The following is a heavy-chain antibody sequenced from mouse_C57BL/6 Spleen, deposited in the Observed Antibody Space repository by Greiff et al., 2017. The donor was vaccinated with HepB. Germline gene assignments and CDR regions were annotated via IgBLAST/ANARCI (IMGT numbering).Heavy chain of an antibody. V-gene: IGHV1-82*01. Sequence: QVQLQQSGPELVKPGASVKISCKASGYAFSSSWMNWVKQRPGKGLEWIGRIYPGDGDTNYNGKFKGKATLTADKSSSTAYMQLSSLTSEDSAVYFCARGDGSSGAMDYWGQGTSVTVSS. CDR2: IYPGDGDT. CDR3: ARGDGSSGAMDY. CDR1: GYAFSSSW. J-gene: IGHJ4*01. D-gene: IGHD2-3*01.